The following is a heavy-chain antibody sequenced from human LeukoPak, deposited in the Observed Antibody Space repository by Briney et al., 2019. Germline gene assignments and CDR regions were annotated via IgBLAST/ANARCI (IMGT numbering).Heavy chain of an antibody. V-gene: IGHV1-18*01. Sequence: GASVKVSCKASGYTFSSYGGSGVRQAPGQGLEWMGWISAYNGNTNYAQKVQGRVTMTTDTSTSTAYMDLRSLRSDDTAVYYCARTIDYGDSEVLDYWGQGTLVTVSS. CDR2: ISAYNGNT. D-gene: IGHD4-17*01. CDR1: GYTFSSYG. J-gene: IGHJ4*02. CDR3: ARTIDYGDSEVLDY.